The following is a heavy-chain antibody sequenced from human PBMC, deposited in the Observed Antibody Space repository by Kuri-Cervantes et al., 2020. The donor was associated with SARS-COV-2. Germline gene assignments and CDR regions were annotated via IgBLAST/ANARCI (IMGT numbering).Heavy chain of an antibody. D-gene: IGHD5-12*01. J-gene: IGHJ4*02. CDR3: ARREGMVPTITRPKYKNSFDY. V-gene: IGHV4-39*01. CDR1: GGSISSSSYY. Sequence: ESLKISCTVSGGSISSSSYYWGWIRQPPGKGLDWIGSIFHSGSTYYNPSLKSRVTISVDTSKNQFSLKLSSLTAAGTALYYCARREGMVPTITRPKYKNSFDYWGQGTLVTVSS. CDR2: IFHSGST.